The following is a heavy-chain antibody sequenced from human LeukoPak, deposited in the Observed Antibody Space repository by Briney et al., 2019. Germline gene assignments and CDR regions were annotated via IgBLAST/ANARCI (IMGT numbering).Heavy chain of an antibody. CDR1: GGSISSSSYY. CDR3: ARHQAGPYSA. D-gene: IGHD4-11*01. CDR2: IYYSGST. Sequence: SETLSLTCTVSGGSISSSSYYCGWIRQPPRKWLEWIGSIYYSGSTYYNPSLKSRVTISVDTSKNQFSLKLGSVSAADPAVYYCARHQAGPYSAWGQGTTVTVSS. V-gene: IGHV4-39*01. J-gene: IGHJ3*01.